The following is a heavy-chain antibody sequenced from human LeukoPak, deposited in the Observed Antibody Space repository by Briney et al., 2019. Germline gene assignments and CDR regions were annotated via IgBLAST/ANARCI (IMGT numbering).Heavy chain of an antibody. V-gene: IGHV4-59*02. J-gene: IGHJ4*02. D-gene: IGHD1-14*01. Sequence: SETLSLTCSVSGDSVSSCYWNWIRQPPGKGPEWIGYIHHSGDTNNNPSLRSRVTMSVDTARNQFSLDLISVTAADTAVYYCARWNGGNHHFDCWGQGTLVTVSA. CDR1: GDSVSSCY. CDR2: IHHSGDT. CDR3: ARWNGGNHHFDC.